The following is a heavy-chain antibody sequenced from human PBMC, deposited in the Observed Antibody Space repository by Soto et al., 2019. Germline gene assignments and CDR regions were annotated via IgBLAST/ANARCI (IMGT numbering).Heavy chain of an antibody. CDR3: ARVPLPGGGQRNWFAP. D-gene: IGHD6-25*01. J-gene: IGHJ5*02. CDR1: GVTFSSYA. CDR2: IIPIFGTA. Sequence: SVKVSCKASGVTFSSYAISWVRQAPGQGLEWMGGIIPIFGTANYAQKFQGRVTITADESTSTAYMELSSLRSEDTAVYYCARVPLPGGGQRNWFAPLGKGTLVTVSS. V-gene: IGHV1-69*13.